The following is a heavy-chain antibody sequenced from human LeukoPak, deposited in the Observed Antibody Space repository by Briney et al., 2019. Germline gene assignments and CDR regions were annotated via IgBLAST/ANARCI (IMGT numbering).Heavy chain of an antibody. V-gene: IGHV3-30*02. D-gene: IGHD5-18*01. J-gene: IGHJ4*02. Sequence: GGSLRLSCAASGFSFSSSAMHWVRQAPGKGLDWVAFIHYDGNNKYYADSVKGRFTISRDNSKNTLYLLMNSLRADDTAVYYCAKEGTAMGVDYWGQGTLVTVAS. CDR2: IHYDGNNK. CDR1: GFSFSSSA. CDR3: AKEGTAMGVDY.